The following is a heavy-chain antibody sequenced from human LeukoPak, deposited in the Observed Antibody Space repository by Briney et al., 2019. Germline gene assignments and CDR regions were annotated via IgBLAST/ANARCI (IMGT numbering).Heavy chain of an antibody. J-gene: IGHJ4*02. CDR3: ARKAYGDYYSDY. D-gene: IGHD4-17*01. Sequence: ASVKVSCKASGYTFTGYYMHWVRQAPGQGLEWMGWINPNSGGTNYAQKFQGRVTMTRDTSISTAYMELSRLRSDDTAVYYCARKAYGDYYSDYWGQGTLVTVSS. V-gene: IGHV1-2*02. CDR2: INPNSGGT. CDR1: GYTFTGYY.